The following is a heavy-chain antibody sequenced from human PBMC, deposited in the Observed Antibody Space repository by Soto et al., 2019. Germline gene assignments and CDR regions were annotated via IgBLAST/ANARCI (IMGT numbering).Heavy chain of an antibody. Sequence: QVQLVESGGGVVQPGRSLRLSCAASGFTFSSYGMHWVRQAPGKGLEWVAVIWYDGSNKYYADSVKGRFTISRDNSKNTLYRQMNSLRAEDTAVYYCARDALDYGDYDGMDVWGQGTTVTVSS. CDR2: IWYDGSNK. D-gene: IGHD4-17*01. CDR3: ARDALDYGDYDGMDV. J-gene: IGHJ6*02. CDR1: GFTFSSYG. V-gene: IGHV3-33*01.